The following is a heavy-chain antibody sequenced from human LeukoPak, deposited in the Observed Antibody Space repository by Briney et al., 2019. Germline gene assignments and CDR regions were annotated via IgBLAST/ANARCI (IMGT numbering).Heavy chain of an antibody. CDR3: ARDSGWELRGAFDI. Sequence: AGSLRLSCSASGFTVSSNYMSWLRQAPGKELEWVSVIYSGGSTYYADSVKGRFTISRDNSKNTLYLQMNSLRAEDTAVYYCARDSGWELRGAFDIWGQGTMVTVSS. D-gene: IGHD1-26*01. V-gene: IGHV3-53*01. CDR2: IYSGGST. CDR1: GFTVSSNY. J-gene: IGHJ3*02.